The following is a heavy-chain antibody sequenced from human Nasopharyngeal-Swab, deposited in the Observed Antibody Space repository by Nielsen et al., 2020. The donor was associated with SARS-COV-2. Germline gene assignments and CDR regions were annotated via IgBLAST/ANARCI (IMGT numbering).Heavy chain of an antibody. CDR2: IKQDGSEK. CDR3: AKGITMIVVVEGFDY. CDR1: GFTFSSYW. J-gene: IGHJ4*02. Sequence: GGSLRLSCAASGFTFSSYWMSWVRQAPGKGLEWVANIKQDGSEKYYVDSVKGRFTISRDNSKNTLYLQMNSLRAEDTAVYYCAKGITMIVVVEGFDYWGQGTLVTVSS. V-gene: IGHV3-7*01. D-gene: IGHD3-22*01.